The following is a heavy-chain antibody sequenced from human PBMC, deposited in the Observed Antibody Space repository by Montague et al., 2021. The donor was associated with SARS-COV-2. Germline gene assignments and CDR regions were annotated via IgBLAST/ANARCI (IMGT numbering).Heavy chain of an antibody. CDR2: IYYSGST. J-gene: IGHJ5*02. CDR3: ARDWAVLTRDGYKYGWFDP. CDR1: GFSLNTSGMC. Sequence: LVKPTQTLTLTCTFSGFSLNTSGMCVSWIRQPPGKGLEWIGSIYYSGSTYYNPSLESRVTISLDTSENQFSLRLSSVTPADTAVYYCARDWAVLTRDGYKYGWFDPWGPGTLVTVSS. V-gene: IGHV4-39*07. D-gene: IGHD5-24*01.